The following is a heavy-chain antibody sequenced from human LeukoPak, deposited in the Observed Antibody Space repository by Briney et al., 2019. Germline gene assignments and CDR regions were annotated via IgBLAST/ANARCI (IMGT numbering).Heavy chain of an antibody. Sequence: ASVKVSCKASGGTFSSYAISWVRQAPGQGLEWMGGIIPIFGTANYAQKFQGRVTITADESTSTAYMELSSLRSEDTAAYYCARDGSSSPLRYYYYMDVWGKGTTVTVSS. V-gene: IGHV1-69*13. CDR3: ARDGSSSPLRYYYYMDV. CDR1: GGTFSSYA. D-gene: IGHD6-13*01. J-gene: IGHJ6*03. CDR2: IIPIFGTA.